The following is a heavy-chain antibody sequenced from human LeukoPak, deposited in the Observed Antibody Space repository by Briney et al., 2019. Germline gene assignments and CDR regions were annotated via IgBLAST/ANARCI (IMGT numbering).Heavy chain of an antibody. V-gene: IGHV3-20*04. D-gene: IGHD3-10*01. J-gene: IGHJ4*02. CDR3: AKDLWFEPKYYFDY. Sequence: AGGSLRLSCAASGFTFDDYGMSWVRQAPGKGLEWVSGINWNGGSTGYADSVKGRFTISRDNAKNSLYLQMNSLRAEDTALYYCAKDLWFEPKYYFDYWGQGTLVTVSS. CDR2: INWNGGST. CDR1: GFTFDDYG.